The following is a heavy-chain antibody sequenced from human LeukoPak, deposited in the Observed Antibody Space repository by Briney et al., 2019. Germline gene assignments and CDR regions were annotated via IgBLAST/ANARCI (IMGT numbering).Heavy chain of an antibody. CDR3: AKPPYSGYGRGPFDY. D-gene: IGHD5-12*01. J-gene: IGHJ4*02. CDR1: GFTFSTYA. CDR2: ISGSGGST. V-gene: IGHV3-23*01. Sequence: GGSLRLSCAASGFTFSTYAMSWVRQAPGKGLEWVSAISGSGGSTYYADSVKGRFTISRDNSKNTLYLQMNSLRAEDTAVYYCAKPPYSGYGRGPFDYWGQGTLVTVSS.